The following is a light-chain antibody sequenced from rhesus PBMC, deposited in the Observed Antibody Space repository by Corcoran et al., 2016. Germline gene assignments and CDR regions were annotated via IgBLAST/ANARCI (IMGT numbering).Light chain of an antibody. J-gene: IGKJ1*01. Sequence: DIQMTQSPSSLSASVGDTVTITCLASKGISKSLAWYQQKPGKAPKLLIYDASTLQSGVPSRLRGRGSGTDFTLTISSLQPEDFATYYCQQHNSYPRTFGQGTKVEI. CDR1: KGISKS. CDR2: DAS. V-gene: IGKV1-33*02. CDR3: QQHNSYPRT.